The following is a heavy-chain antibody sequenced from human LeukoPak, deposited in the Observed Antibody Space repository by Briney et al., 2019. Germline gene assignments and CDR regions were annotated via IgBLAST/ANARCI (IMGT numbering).Heavy chain of an antibody. CDR1: GFAVNTYD. D-gene: IGHD5/OR15-5a*01. CDR2: FGISGTI. V-gene: IGHV3-48*01. Sequence: GGSLTLSCAASGFAVNTYDMHWVRQAAGEGPQWIAYFGISGTIYYADSVRGRFTISRDSAKNSLYLQMKGLRVDDTAIYYAGYGVYPYWGQGTPVTVSS. J-gene: IGHJ4*02. CDR3: GYGVYPY.